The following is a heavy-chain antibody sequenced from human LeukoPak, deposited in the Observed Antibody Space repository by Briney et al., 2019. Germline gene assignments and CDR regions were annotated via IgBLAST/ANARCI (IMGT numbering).Heavy chain of an antibody. CDR1: GFTFSSYW. CDR3: ARSTTHPYYNYMDV. V-gene: IGHV3-74*01. Sequence: SGGSLRLSCVASGFTFSSYWMHWVRQAPGEGLVWVSRINSDGSTTTYADSVKGRFTISRDNAKNMLYLQMNSLRVEDTAVYYCARSTTHPYYNYMDVWGKGTTVTLSS. CDR2: INSDGSTT. J-gene: IGHJ6*03. D-gene: IGHD4-17*01.